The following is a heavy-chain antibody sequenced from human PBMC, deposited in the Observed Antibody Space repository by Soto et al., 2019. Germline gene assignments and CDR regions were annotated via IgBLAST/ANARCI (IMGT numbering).Heavy chain of an antibody. CDR1: GFTFSSYA. V-gene: IGHV3-23*01. D-gene: IGHD2-15*01. Sequence: GGSLRLSCAASGFTFSSYAMSWVRQAPGKGLEWVSAISGSGGSTYYADSVKGRFTISRDNSKNTLYLQMNSLRAEDTAVYYCARTQGYCSGGSCYPQFDYWGQGTLVTVSS. CDR3: ARTQGYCSGGSCYPQFDY. CDR2: ISGSGGST. J-gene: IGHJ4*02.